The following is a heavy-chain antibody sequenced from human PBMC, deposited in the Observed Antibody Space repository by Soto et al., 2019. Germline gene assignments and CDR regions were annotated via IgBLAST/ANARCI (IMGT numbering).Heavy chain of an antibody. J-gene: IGHJ4*02. Sequence: QITLNESGPTLVKPTQTLTLTCTFSGFSLSTRDVGVGWIRQPPGEALEWLGVVYWDDDKTYSPSLKSRLTITKGTSKNQVVLRMTKMDPVDTATYYCAHCRGGVASFWGQGTLVTVSS. CDR2: VYWDDDK. CDR1: GFSLSTRDVG. V-gene: IGHV2-5*02. CDR3: AHCRGGVASF. D-gene: IGHD2-2*01.